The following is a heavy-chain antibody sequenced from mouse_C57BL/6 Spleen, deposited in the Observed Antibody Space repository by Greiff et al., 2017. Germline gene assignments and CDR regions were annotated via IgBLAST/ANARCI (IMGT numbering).Heavy chain of an antibody. J-gene: IGHJ3*01. CDR2: INPLNSYT. CDR3: ARSEFAY. V-gene: IGHV1-50*01. Sequence: QFQLHQPGAELLKPGASVKLSCKPSAYTFTGYWMRWLKQRPGQGLEWMGRINPLNSYTNYNQKFKGKATLTVDTSSSTAYMQLSSLTSEDSAVYYCARSEFAYWGQGTLVTVSA. CDR1: AYTFTGYW.